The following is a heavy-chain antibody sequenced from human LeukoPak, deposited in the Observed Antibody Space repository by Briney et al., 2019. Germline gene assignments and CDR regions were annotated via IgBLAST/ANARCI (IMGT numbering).Heavy chain of an antibody. D-gene: IGHD3-3*01. CDR2: TIPIFGTA. V-gene: IGHV1-69*13. CDR1: GGTFSSYA. CDR3: AREVHDFWSGYSHEAFDY. J-gene: IGHJ4*02. Sequence: SVKVSCKASGGTFSSYAISWVRQAPGQGLEWMGGTIPIFGTANYAQKFQGRVTITADESTSTAYMELSSLRSEDTAVYYCAREVHDFWSGYSHEAFDYWGQGTLVTVSS.